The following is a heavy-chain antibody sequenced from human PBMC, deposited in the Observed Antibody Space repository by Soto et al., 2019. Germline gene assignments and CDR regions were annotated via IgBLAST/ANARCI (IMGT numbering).Heavy chain of an antibody. Sequence: GESLKISCKGSGYSFTSYWIGWVRQMPGKGLEWMGIIYPGDSDTRYSPSFQGQVTISADKSIGTAYLQWSSLKASDTAMYYCARQYCSSTSCYAYNWFDPWGQGTLVTVSS. CDR3: ARQYCSSTSCYAYNWFDP. J-gene: IGHJ5*02. V-gene: IGHV5-51*01. CDR2: IYPGDSDT. D-gene: IGHD2-2*01. CDR1: GYSFTSYW.